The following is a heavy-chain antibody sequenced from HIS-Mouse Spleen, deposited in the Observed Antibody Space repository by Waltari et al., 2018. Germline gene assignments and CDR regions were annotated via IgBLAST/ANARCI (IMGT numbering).Heavy chain of an antibody. V-gene: IGHV4-34*01. D-gene: IGHD1-26*01. Sequence: QVQLQQWGAGLLKPSETLSLTCDVYGGSFSGYYWSWIRQPPGKGLEWIGEINHRGSTNYNPSLKSRVTISVDTSKNQFSLKLSSVTAADTAVYYCARMGPASGSYGDYWGQGTLVTVSS. J-gene: IGHJ4*02. CDR1: GGSFSGYY. CDR3: ARMGPASGSYGDY. CDR2: INHRGST.